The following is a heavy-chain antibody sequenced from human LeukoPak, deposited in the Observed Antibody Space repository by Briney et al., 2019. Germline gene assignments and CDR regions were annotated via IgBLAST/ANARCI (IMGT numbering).Heavy chain of an antibody. V-gene: IGHV1-8*01. CDR3: ARGYCTNGVCYPPTY. CDR2: MNPNSGNT. CDR1: GYTFTSYD. J-gene: IGHJ4*02. D-gene: IGHD2-8*01. Sequence: ASVKVSCKASGYTFTSYDINWVRQATGQGLEWMGWMNPNSGNTGYAQKFQGRVTMTRNTSLSTAYMELSSLRSEDTAVYYCARGYCTNGVCYPPTYWGQGTLVTVSS.